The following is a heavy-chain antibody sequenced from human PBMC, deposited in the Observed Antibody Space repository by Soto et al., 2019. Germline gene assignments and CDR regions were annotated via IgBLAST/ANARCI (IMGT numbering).Heavy chain of an antibody. Sequence: QVQLVETGGGVVQPGRSLRLSCAASGFTFSSYGMHWVRQAPGKGLEWVAVIWYDGSNKYYADSVKGRFTISRDNSKNTLYLQMNSLRAEDTAVYYCARGGGPPSYWYFDLWGRGTLVTVSS. D-gene: IGHD2-15*01. V-gene: IGHV3-33*01. CDR2: IWYDGSNK. CDR3: ARGGGPPSYWYFDL. J-gene: IGHJ2*01. CDR1: GFTFSSYG.